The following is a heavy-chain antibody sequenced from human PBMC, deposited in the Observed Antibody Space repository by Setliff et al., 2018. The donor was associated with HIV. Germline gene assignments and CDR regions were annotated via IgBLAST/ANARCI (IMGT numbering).Heavy chain of an antibody. CDR3: ARTSGDAYNYEGAFDV. Sequence: SVKVSCKASGGTFSSYAISWVRQAPGQGLEWMGGIIPIFGTADYAQKFQGRVTITTDESTSTAYMDLSSLKSEDTAIYYCARTSGDAYNYEGAFDVWGQGTLVTVSS. CDR2: IIPIFGTA. J-gene: IGHJ3*01. CDR1: GGTFSSYA. V-gene: IGHV1-69*05. D-gene: IGHD5-12*01.